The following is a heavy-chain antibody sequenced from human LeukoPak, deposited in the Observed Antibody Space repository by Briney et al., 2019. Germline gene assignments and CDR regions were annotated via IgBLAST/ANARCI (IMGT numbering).Heavy chain of an antibody. CDR1: GDSVSSNSAA. D-gene: IGHD3-9*01. Sequence: SQTLSLTCAISGDSVSSNSAAWNWIRQSPSRGLEWPGRTYYRSKWYNDYAVSVKSRITINPDTSKNQFSLQLNSVTPEDTAVYYCAREQGHYDILTGFDYWGQGTLVAVSS. V-gene: IGHV6-1*01. CDR2: TYYRSKWYN. CDR3: AREQGHYDILTGFDY. J-gene: IGHJ4*02.